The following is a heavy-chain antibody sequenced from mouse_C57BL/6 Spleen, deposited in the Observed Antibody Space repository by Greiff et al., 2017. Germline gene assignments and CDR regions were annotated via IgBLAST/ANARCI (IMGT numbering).Heavy chain of an antibody. CDR1: GYSITSGYY. CDR2: ISYDGSN. V-gene: IGHV3-6*01. CDR3: AYYGSSYRYFDV. J-gene: IGHJ1*03. D-gene: IGHD1-1*01. Sequence: EVKLMESGPGLVKPSQSLSLTCSVTGYSITSGYYWNWIRQFPGNKLEWMGYISYDGSNNYNPSLKNRISITRDTSKNQFFLKLNSVTTEDTATYYCAYYGSSYRYFDVWGTGTTVTVSS.